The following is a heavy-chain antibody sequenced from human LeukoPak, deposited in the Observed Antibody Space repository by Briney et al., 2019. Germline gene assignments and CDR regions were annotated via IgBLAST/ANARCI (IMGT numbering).Heavy chain of an antibody. CDR2: ISSSGSTI. V-gene: IGHV3-11*01. J-gene: IGHJ1*01. CDR1: GFPFSDYY. D-gene: IGHD3-10*01. CDR3: ARDMVPGAAEEYFQH. Sequence: GGSLRLSCAASGFPFSDYYMSWIRQAPGKGLEWVSYISSSGSTIYYADSVKGRFTISRDNAKNSLYLQMNSLRAEDTAVYYCARDMVPGAAEEYFQHWGQGTLVTVSS.